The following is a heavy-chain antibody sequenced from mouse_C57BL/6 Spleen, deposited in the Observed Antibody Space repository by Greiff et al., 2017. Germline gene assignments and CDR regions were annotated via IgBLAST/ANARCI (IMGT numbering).Heavy chain of an antibody. CDR2: INPNNGGT. Sequence: EVQLHQSGPELVKPGASVKISCKASGYTFTDYYMNWVKQSHGKSLEWIGDINPNNGGTSYNQKFKGKATLTVDKSSSTAYMELRSLTSEDSAVYYCARRRVYYFDYWGQGTTLTVSS. V-gene: IGHV1-26*01. CDR1: GYTFTDYY. J-gene: IGHJ2*01. CDR3: ARRRVYYFDY.